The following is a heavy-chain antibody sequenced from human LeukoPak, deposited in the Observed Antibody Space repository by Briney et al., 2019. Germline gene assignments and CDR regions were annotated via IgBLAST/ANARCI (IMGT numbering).Heavy chain of an antibody. CDR3: ASRQGLDY. CDR2: ISSTGGTI. Sequence: GGSLRLSCAASGLTVSSNYMSWFRQTPGKGLEWISYISSTGGTIQYADSVKGRFTISRDNAKNSLYLQMNSLRVEDTAVYYCASRQGLDYWGQGTLVTVSS. CDR1: GLTVSSNY. V-gene: IGHV3-11*04. J-gene: IGHJ4*02.